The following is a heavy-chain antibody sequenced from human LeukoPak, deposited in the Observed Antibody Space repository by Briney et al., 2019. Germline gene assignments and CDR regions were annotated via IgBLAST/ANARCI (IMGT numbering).Heavy chain of an antibody. D-gene: IGHD6-25*01. CDR3: ARVDQQRYYFDY. V-gene: IGHV1-2*02. CDR2: INPNSGGT. CDR1: GYIFTDYY. J-gene: IGHJ4*02. Sequence: ASVKVSCKASGYIFTDYYMHWVRQAPGQELGWMGWINPNSGGTNYAQKFQGRVTMTRDTSISTAYMELSRLRSDDTAVYYCARVDQQRYYFDYWGQGTLVTVSS.